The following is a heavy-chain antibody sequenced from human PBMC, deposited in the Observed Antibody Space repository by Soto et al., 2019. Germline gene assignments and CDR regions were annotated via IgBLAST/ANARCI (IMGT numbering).Heavy chain of an antibody. D-gene: IGHD6-6*01. CDR2: IWYYGSNK. V-gene: IGHV3-33*01. Sequence: SLRLSCAASGFTFSSYGMPWVRQAPGKGLEGVAVIWYYGSNKYYADSGKGGFPIPRDNSKNTLYLKMNTLRAEDTVLYYCARGPPFVPYYYGMDVWGQGSTVTVSS. CDR3: ARGPPFVPYYYGMDV. J-gene: IGHJ6*02. CDR1: GFTFSSYG.